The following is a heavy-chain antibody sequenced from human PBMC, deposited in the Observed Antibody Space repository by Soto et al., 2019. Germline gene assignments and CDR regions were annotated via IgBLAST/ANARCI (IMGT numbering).Heavy chain of an antibody. J-gene: IGHJ4*02. CDR3: AFNSGSGSYYFDY. Sequence: EVQLLESGGGLVQPGGSLRLSCAASGFTFSSYAMWWVRQAPGKGLECVSAISGGGETTYYADSVKGRFTISRDNSKNTLDLQMNRLRAEDTAVYYCAFNSGSGSYYFDYWGQGTRVTVSS. D-gene: IGHD3-10*01. CDR1: GFTFSSYA. CDR2: ISGGGETT. V-gene: IGHV3-23*01.